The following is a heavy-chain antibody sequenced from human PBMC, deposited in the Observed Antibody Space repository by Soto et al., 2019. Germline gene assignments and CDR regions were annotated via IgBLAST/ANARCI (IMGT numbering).Heavy chain of an antibody. V-gene: IGHV3-21*01. CDR2: ISGSSDFL. CDR1: GFTFSNSI. CDR3: ATSTWYAFDI. J-gene: IGHJ3*02. D-gene: IGHD6-13*01. Sequence: GGSLRLSCAASGFTFSNSIINWVRQAPGQGLEWASSISGSSDFLYYADSVKGRFTISRDTATNSLYLQMNSLRAEDTAVYYCATSTWYAFDIWGQGTMVTVSS.